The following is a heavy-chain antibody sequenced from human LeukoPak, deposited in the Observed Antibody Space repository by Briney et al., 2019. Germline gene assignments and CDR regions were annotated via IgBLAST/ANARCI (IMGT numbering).Heavy chain of an antibody. D-gene: IGHD2-2*01. V-gene: IGHV3-48*01. J-gene: IGHJ4*02. Sequence: PGGSLRLSCAASGFTFSSYSMNWVRQAPGKGLEWVSYISSSSSTIYYADSVKGRFTISRDNAKNSLYLQMNSLRAEDTAVYYCARLEGYCSSTSCPYWGQGTLVTVSS. CDR1: GFTFSSYS. CDR2: ISSSSSTI. CDR3: ARLEGYCSSTSCPY.